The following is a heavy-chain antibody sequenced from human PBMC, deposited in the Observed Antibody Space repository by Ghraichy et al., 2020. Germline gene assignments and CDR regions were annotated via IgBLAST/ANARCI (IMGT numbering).Heavy chain of an antibody. CDR2: IYPGDSGT. CDR3: ARKIPPQYSNSWSPNMYYFDS. V-gene: IGHV5-51*01. CDR1: GYKFTTYW. D-gene: IGHD6-13*01. J-gene: IGHJ4*02. Sequence: GESLNISCKTSGYKFTTYWVGWVRQMPGKGLEWMGIIYPGDSGTRYNPSFQGRVTISADKSINTAFLQWTSLQASDTAIYYCARKIPPQYSNSWSPNMYYFDSWGQGTLVTVSS.